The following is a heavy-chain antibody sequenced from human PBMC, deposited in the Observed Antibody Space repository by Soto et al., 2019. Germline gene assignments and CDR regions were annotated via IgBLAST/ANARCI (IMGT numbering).Heavy chain of an antibody. CDR2: INVGNSNT. V-gene: IGHV1-3*01. CDR1: GYTFTSYP. Sequence: ASVKVSCKASGYTFTSYPMHWVRQAPGQRLEWMGWINVGNSNTKYSQKFQGRVTISRDTSASTAYMELSSLRPEDTSVYYCARARYFYDSSGLDYWGQGALVTVSS. J-gene: IGHJ4*02. D-gene: IGHD3-22*01. CDR3: ARARYFYDSSGLDY.